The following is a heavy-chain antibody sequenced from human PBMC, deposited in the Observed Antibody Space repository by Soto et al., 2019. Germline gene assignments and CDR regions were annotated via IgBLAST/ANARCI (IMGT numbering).Heavy chain of an antibody. J-gene: IGHJ4*02. D-gene: IGHD4-17*01. V-gene: IGHV3-21*01. CDR2: ISSSSSYI. CDR1: GFTFSSYS. CDR3: ARLGGYGDYADY. Sequence: GGSLRLSCAASGFTFSSYSMNWVRQAPGKGLEWVSSISSSSSYIYYADSVKGRFTISRDNAKNSLYLQMNSLRAEDTAVYYCARLGGYGDYADYWGQGTLVTVSS.